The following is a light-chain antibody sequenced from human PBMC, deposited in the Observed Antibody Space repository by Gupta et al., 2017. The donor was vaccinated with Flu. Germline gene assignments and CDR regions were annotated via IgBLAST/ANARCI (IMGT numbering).Light chain of an antibody. Sequence: DIQMTQSQTSLSASVGDRVAITCQANEDISNYLNWYQQKPGKAPKLLIYEASTLETGVPSRFSGTGSGLEFTLTINNLQAEDTATYFCQQFDDGPHISFGPGTKVDV. V-gene: IGKV1-33*01. CDR1: EDISNY. CDR2: EAS. CDR3: QQFDDGPHIS. J-gene: IGKJ3*01.